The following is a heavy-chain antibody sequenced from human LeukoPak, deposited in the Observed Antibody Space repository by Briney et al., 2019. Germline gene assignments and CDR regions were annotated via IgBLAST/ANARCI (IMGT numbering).Heavy chain of an antibody. J-gene: IGHJ6*03. D-gene: IGHD6-6*01. V-gene: IGHV4-4*09. CDR2: IYTSGRT. Sequence: SETLSLTCTVSGGSISSYYWSWIRQPPGKGLEWIGYIYTSGRTNYNPSLKSRVTISVDTSKNQFSLKLSCVTAADTAVYYCARLDSSSSGYYYYYMDVWGKGTTVTDSS. CDR3: ARLDSSSSGYYYYYMDV. CDR1: GGSISSYY.